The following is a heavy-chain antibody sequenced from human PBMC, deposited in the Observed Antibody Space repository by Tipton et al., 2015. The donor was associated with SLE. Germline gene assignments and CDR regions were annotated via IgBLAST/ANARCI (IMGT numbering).Heavy chain of an antibody. CDR1: GFTFSSYW. CDR3: AREGGVGATNAFDI. D-gene: IGHD1-26*01. Sequence: SLRLSCAASGFTFSSYWMTWVRQAPGKGLEWVANIKQDGSEKYYVDSMKGRFTISRDNSKNTLYLQMNSLRAEDTAVYYCAREGGVGATNAFDIWGQGTMVTVSS. J-gene: IGHJ3*02. CDR2: IKQDGSEK. V-gene: IGHV3-7*01.